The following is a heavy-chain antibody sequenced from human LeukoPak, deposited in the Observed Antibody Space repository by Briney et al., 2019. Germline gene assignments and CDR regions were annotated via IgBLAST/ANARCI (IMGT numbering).Heavy chain of an antibody. J-gene: IGHJ4*02. V-gene: IGHV3-23*01. Sequence: GGSLRLSCAASGFTFSSYAMSWVRQAPGKGLEWVSAISGSGGSTYYADSVKGRFTISRDNSKNTLYLQMNSLRAEDTAVYYCAILPRRGYCSSTSCYAVGYWGQGTLVTVSS. D-gene: IGHD2-2*01. CDR1: GFTFSSYA. CDR3: AILPRRGYCSSTSCYAVGY. CDR2: ISGSGGST.